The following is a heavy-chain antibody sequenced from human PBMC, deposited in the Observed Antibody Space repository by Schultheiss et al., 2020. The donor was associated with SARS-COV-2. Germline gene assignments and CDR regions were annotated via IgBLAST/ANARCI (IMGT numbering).Heavy chain of an antibody. Sequence: SETLSLTCSVSGGSISSYYWSWIRQPPGKGLEWIGYVFYRGGTSYNPSLKSRVTISLDTSKNKFSLKLSSVTAADTAVYYCARDNLNVPAVQNWFDPWGQGTLVTVSS. V-gene: IGHV4-59*01. CDR2: VFYRGGT. CDR1: GGSISSYY. D-gene: IGHD2-2*01. J-gene: IGHJ5*02. CDR3: ARDNLNVPAVQNWFDP.